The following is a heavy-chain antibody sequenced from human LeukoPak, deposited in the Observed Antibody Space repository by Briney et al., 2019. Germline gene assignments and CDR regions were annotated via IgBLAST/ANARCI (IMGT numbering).Heavy chain of an antibody. V-gene: IGHV3-23*01. Sequence: GGSLRLSCTASKFTFRNYDMSWVRQAPGRGLEWVSVIFASGGTIYYADSVKGRFTISRDNSKNTLSLQMNSLGAEDTAVYYCAKRQCSGFNCAFFDLWGQGTLVTVSS. CDR1: KFTFRNYD. CDR3: AKRQCSGFNCAFFDL. J-gene: IGHJ4*02. D-gene: IGHD2-15*01. CDR2: IFASGGTI.